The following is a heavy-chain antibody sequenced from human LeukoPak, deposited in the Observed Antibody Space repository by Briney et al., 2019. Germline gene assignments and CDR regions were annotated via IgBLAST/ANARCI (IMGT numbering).Heavy chain of an antibody. CDR3: ARDRLMAGLFDP. CDR2: IYYSVST. V-gene: IGHV4-59*01. CDR1: GVSISGYY. D-gene: IGHD3-10*01. J-gene: IGHJ5*02. Sequence: SETLSLTCTVSGVSISGYYWSWIRQPPGKGLEWIGYIYYSVSTNYNPSLKSRVTISVDTSKNQFSLKLSSVTAADTAVYYCARDRLMAGLFDPWGQGTLVTVSS.